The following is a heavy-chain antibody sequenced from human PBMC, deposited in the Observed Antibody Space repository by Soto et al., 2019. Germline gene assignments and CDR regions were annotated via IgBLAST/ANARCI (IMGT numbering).Heavy chain of an antibody. CDR3: ARREFIAPFDY. Sequence: EVQLVESGGGLVQPGGSLRLSCAASGFTFSSYEMNWVRQAPGKGLEWVSYISSSGSTIYYADSVKGRFTISRDNAKNSLYLQMNSLRAEDTAVYYCARREFIAPFDYWGQGTLVTVSS. CDR2: ISSSGSTI. J-gene: IGHJ4*02. V-gene: IGHV3-48*03. CDR1: GFTFSSYE. D-gene: IGHD6-13*01.